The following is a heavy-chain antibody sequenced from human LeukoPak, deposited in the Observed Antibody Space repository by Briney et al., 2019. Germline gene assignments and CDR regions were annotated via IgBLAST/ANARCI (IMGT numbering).Heavy chain of an antibody. CDR3: ASDRGHFDY. CDR1: GFTVSSNY. D-gene: IGHD6-25*01. V-gene: IGHV3-53*01. Sequence: QPGGSLRLSCAASGFTVSSNYMSWVRQAPGKGLEWVSVIYSGGSTSYADSAKGRFTISRDNSKNTPYLQMNILRAEDTAVYYCASDRGHFDYWGQGTLVTVSS. J-gene: IGHJ4*02. CDR2: IYSGGST.